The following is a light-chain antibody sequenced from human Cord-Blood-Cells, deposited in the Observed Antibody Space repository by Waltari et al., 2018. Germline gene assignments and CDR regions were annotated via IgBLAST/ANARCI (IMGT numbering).Light chain of an antibody. V-gene: IGLV2-8*01. CDR1: SSAVGGYNY. Sequence: QSALTQPPSASGSPGQSVTISCPGTSSAVGGYNYVSWYQQQPGKAPKLMIYEVSKRPSGVPDRFSGSKSGNTASLTVSGLQAEDEADYYCSSYAGSNNWVFGGGTKLTVL. J-gene: IGLJ3*02. CDR2: EVS. CDR3: SSYAGSNNWV.